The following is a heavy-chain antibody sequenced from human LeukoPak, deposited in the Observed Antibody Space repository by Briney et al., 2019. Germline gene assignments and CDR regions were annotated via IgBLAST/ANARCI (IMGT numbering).Heavy chain of an antibody. J-gene: IGHJ4*02. V-gene: IGHV3-23*01. CDR2: ISGSGGST. D-gene: IGHD6-19*01. Sequence: PGGSLRLSCAASGFTFSSYWMSWVRQAPGKGLEWVSAISGSGGSTYYADSVKGRFTISRDNSKNTLYLQMNSLRAEDTAVYYCAKVSGRMAVAGTGDYWGQGTLVTVSS. CDR1: GFTFSSYW. CDR3: AKVSGRMAVAGTGDY.